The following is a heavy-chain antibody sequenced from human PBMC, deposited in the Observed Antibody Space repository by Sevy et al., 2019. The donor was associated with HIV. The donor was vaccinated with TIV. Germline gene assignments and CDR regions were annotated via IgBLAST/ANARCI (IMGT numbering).Heavy chain of an antibody. CDR1: GFTPSTYG. J-gene: IGHJ4*02. D-gene: IGHD2-8*01. CDR3: ARDPRMYGDYLLAYFDS. CDR2: IGYDGSNK. Sequence: GGCLRLSCAASGFTPSTYGMHWVRQAPGKGLEWVAVIGYDGSNKYYADSVKGRFTISRDNSKYTLFLQMDSLRAEDTAVYYCARDPRMYGDYLLAYFDSWGQGTLVTVSS. V-gene: IGHV3-33*01.